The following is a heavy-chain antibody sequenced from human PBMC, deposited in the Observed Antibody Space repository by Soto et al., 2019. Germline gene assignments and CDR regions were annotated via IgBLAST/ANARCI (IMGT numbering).Heavy chain of an antibody. CDR2: IYYSGST. Sequence: PSETMSLTSTVSGGYISSGVYYWSWISQHPGKGLEWIGYIYYSGSTHYNPSLKSRVTISVDTSKNQFSLKLSSMTAADTAVYYCARAWGGYFDYWVQGTLVTVSS. CDR3: ARAWGGYFDY. J-gene: IGHJ4*02. CDR1: GGYISSGVYY. D-gene: IGHD3-16*01. V-gene: IGHV4-31*03.